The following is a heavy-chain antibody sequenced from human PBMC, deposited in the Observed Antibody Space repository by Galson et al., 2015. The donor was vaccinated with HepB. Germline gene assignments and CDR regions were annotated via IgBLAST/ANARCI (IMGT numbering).Heavy chain of an antibody. J-gene: IGHJ4*02. Sequence: SVKVSCKASGYTFTSYGISWVRQAPGQGLEWMGWISAYNGNTNYAQKLQGRVTMTTDTSTSTAYMELRSLRSDDTAVYYCARDFEGGQYGSGGSWFYWGQGTLVTVSS. D-gene: IGHD3-10*01. V-gene: IGHV1-18*01. CDR3: ARDFEGGQYGSGGSWFY. CDR2: ISAYNGNT. CDR1: GYTFTSYG.